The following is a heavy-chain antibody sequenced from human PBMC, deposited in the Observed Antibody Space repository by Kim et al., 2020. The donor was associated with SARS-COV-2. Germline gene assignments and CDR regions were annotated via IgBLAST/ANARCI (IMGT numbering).Heavy chain of an antibody. Sequence: GESLKISCKGSGYSFTSYWIGWVRQMPGKGLEWMGIIYPGDSDTRYSPSFQGQVTISADKSISTAYLQWSSLKASDTAMYYCAREGEVMATIGAFDYWGQGTLVTVSS. V-gene: IGHV5-51*01. J-gene: IGHJ4*02. CDR3: AREGEVMATIGAFDY. CDR1: GYSFTSYW. D-gene: IGHD5-12*01. CDR2: IYPGDSDT.